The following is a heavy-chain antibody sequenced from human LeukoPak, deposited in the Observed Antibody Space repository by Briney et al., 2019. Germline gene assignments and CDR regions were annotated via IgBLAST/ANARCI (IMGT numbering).Heavy chain of an antibody. CDR2: IYPYDSDT. CDR3: AKHFSGGDYDAFEI. D-gene: IGHD2-21*01. CDR1: GYNFGLFW. V-gene: IGHV5-51*01. J-gene: IGHJ3*02. Sequence: GESLKISCRGSGYNFGLFWISWVRQMPGKGLEWMGIIYPYDSDTRYSPSFQGQVTISADMSISTAYLEWSSLKASDTAMYYCAKHFSGGDYDAFEIWGQGTLLTVSP.